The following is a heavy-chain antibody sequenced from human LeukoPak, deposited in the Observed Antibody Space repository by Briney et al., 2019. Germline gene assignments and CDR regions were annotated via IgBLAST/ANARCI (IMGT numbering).Heavy chain of an antibody. Sequence: SETLSLTCAVYDGSFSGYYWNWIRQPPGKGLEWLGEVSHSGNTDYNPSLKSRVTMSVDTSKNQFSLNLSSVTAADTSVYYCAKGRRQGYCSGTSCRYWFDPWGQGTLVTVSS. CDR2: VSHSGNT. J-gene: IGHJ5*02. CDR3: AKGRRQGYCSGTSCRYWFDP. V-gene: IGHV4-34*01. D-gene: IGHD2-2*01. CDR1: DGSFSGYY.